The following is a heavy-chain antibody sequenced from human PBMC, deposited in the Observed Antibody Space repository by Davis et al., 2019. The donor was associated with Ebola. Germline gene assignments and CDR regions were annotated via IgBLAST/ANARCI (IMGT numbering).Heavy chain of an antibody. D-gene: IGHD3-22*01. CDR1: GVTFSDAW. J-gene: IGHJ6*02. Sequence: GESLKISCAVSGVTFSDAWMNWVRQAPGKGLEWVALISYDGSTSYYADSVKGRFTLSRDNSKNMLYLEMNSLRGNDAAVYYCARVETSDFYYNGMDVWGQGTTVTVSS. V-gene: IGHV3-30-3*01. CDR2: ISYDGSTS. CDR3: ARVETSDFYYNGMDV.